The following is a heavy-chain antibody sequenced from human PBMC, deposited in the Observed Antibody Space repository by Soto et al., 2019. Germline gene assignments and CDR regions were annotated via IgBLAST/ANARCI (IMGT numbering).Heavy chain of an antibody. D-gene: IGHD3-10*01. V-gene: IGHV3-74*01. CDR2: INSDDTSS. CDR3: AKPFGTFDAFDI. Sequence: LRLSCAASGLSVSNYWMHWVRQTPGKGLVWVSRINSDDTSSSYAASVKGRFTISRDNAKNSLYLQMNSLRAEDTALYYCAKPFGTFDAFDIWGQGTMVTVSS. J-gene: IGHJ3*02. CDR1: GLSVSNYW.